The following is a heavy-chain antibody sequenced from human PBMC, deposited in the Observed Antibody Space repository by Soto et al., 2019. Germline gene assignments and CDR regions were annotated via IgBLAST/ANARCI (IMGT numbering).Heavy chain of an antibody. CDR1: GYTFTGYY. J-gene: IGHJ5*02. D-gene: IGHD5-12*01. CDR2: INPNSGGT. CDR3: ARGAEMATITAHFDP. V-gene: IGHV1-2*04. Sequence: ASVKVSCKASGYTFTGYYMHWVRQAPGQGLEWMGWINPNSGGTNYAQKFQGWVTMTRDTSISTAYMELSRLRSDDTAVYYCARGAEMATITAHFDPWGQGTLVTVSS.